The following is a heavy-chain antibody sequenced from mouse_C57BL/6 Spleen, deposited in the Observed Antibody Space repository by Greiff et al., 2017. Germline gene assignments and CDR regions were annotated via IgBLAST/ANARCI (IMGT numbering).Heavy chain of an antibody. CDR3: ARQGPSFDY. CDR2: IDPFDSYT. V-gene: IGHV1-59*01. Sequence: QVHVKQPGAELVRPGTSVKLSCKASGYTFTSYWMHWVKPRPGQGLEWIGVIDPFDSYTNYNQKFKGKATLTVDTSSSPAYMQLSSLTSEDSAVYCCARQGPSFDYWGQGTTLTVSS. CDR1: GYTFTSYW. J-gene: IGHJ2*01.